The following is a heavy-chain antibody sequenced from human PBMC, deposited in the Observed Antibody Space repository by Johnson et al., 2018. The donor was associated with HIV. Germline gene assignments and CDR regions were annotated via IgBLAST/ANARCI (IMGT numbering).Heavy chain of an antibody. CDR1: GFTVSSNY. V-gene: IGHV3-66*02. Sequence: VPLVESGGGLVKPGGSLRLSCVASGFTVSSNYMSWVRQAPGKGLESVSVVYSGGTTHYADSVKGRFAISRDNSKNTLYLQMNSLRPDDTAMYYCAGGGVWYVFDIWGQWTMVTVSS. CDR3: AGGGVWYVFDI. CDR2: VYSGGTT. D-gene: IGHD6-19*01. J-gene: IGHJ3*02.